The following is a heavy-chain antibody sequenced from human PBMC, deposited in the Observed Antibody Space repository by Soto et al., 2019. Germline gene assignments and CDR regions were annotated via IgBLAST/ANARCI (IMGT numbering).Heavy chain of an antibody. J-gene: IGHJ4*02. CDR3: TLSYGDYIFDY. V-gene: IGHV3-23*01. CDR1: GFTFSSYA. Sequence: GGSLRLSCAASGFTFSSYAMSWVRQAPGKGLEWVSAISGSGGSTYYADSVKGRFTISRDNSKNTLYLQMNSLRAEDTAVYYCTLSYGDYIFDYWGQGTLVTVSS. D-gene: IGHD4-17*01. CDR2: ISGSGGST.